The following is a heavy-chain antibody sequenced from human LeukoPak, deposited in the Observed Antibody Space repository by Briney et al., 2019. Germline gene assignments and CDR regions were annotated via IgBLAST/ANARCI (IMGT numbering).Heavy chain of an antibody. D-gene: IGHD2-2*01. J-gene: IGHJ4*02. CDR1: GYTFTGYY. CDR3: ASDPYCSSTSCPFDY. Sequence: ASVKVSCKASGYTFTGYYMHWVRQAPGQGLEWMGWINPNSGGTNYAQKFQGRVTMTRDTSISTAYMELSRLRSDDTAVYYCASDPYCSSTSCPFDYWGQGTLVTVSS. CDR2: INPNSGGT. V-gene: IGHV1-2*02.